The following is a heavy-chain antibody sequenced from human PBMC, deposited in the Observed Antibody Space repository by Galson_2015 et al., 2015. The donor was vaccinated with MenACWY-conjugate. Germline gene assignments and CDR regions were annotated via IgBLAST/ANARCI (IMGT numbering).Heavy chain of an antibody. V-gene: IGHV3-74*01. D-gene: IGHD3-16*01. CDR1: GFFFNSYW. Sequence: SLRLSCAASGFFFNSYWMHWVRHAPGKGLVWVAQIFSGEGSTTYADSVKGRFAMSRDNAKSTVFLQMNSLKVEDTAVYYCARSYVPGSDRKNYYMDVWGRGTTVTVSS. CDR3: ARSYVPGSDRKNYYMDV. J-gene: IGHJ6*03. CDR2: IFSGEGST.